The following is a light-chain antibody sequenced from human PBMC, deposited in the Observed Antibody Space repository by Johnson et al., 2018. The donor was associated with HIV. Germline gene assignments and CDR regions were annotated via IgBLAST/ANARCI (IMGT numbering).Light chain of an antibody. J-gene: IGLJ1*01. CDR2: END. CDR3: GTWDSGLSAHYV. V-gene: IGLV1-51*02. CDR1: SSNIGNNY. Sequence: QSMLTQPPSVSAAPGQKVTISCSGSSSNIGNNYVSWYRHLPGTAPKLLIYENDKPPSGIADRFSDPKSGTSATLGITGLQTGDEADYYCGTWDSGLSAHYVFGTGTKVTVL.